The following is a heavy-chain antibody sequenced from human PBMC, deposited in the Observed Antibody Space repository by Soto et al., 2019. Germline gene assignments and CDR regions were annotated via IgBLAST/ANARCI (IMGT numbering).Heavy chain of an antibody. Sequence: QVQLVESGGGVVQPGRSLRLSCAASGFTFSSYAMHWVRQAPGKGLEGVAVISYDGSNKYYTDSVKGRFTISRDNSKNTLYLQMNSMRAEDTAVYYCARPLWRDDYNCGYFDLWGRGTLVTVSS. CDR3: ARPLWRDDYNCGYFDL. CDR2: ISYDGSNK. V-gene: IGHV3-30-3*01. CDR1: GFTFSSYA. J-gene: IGHJ2*01. D-gene: IGHD4-4*01.